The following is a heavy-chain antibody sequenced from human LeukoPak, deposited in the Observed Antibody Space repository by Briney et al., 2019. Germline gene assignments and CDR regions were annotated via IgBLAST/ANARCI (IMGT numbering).Heavy chain of an antibody. CDR2: IGTASDT. D-gene: IGHD1-1*01. V-gene: IGHV3-13*01. Sequence: GGSLRLSCAAAGFTCSSCDMHWFRQPTGEGLEWVSTIGTASDTYCPGSVEGRFTLSRDNAKNSLYLQMNSLTAGDTAVYYCARGPPRGKYYYMDVWGKGTTVTVSS. CDR3: ARGPPRGKYYYMDV. J-gene: IGHJ6*03. CDR1: GFTCSSCD.